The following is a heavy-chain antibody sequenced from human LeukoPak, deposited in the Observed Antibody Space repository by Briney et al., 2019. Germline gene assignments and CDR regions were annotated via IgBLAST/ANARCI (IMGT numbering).Heavy chain of an antibody. CDR2: INHSGST. J-gene: IGHJ5*02. D-gene: IGHD6-19*01. Sequence: PSETLSLTCAVYGGSFSGYYWSWIRQPPGKGLEWIGEINHSGSTNYNPSLKSRVTISVDTSKNQFSLKLSSVTAADTAVYYCAARGVHHSSGWRWFDPWGQGTLVTVSS. CDR3: AARGVHHSSGWRWFDP. V-gene: IGHV4-34*01. CDR1: GGSFSGYY.